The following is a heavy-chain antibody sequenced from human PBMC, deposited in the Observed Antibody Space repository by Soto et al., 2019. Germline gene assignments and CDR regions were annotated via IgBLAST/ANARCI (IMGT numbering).Heavy chain of an antibody. CDR3: ARDVRVSSWYEDDYGMDV. V-gene: IGHV1-69*12. Sequence: QVQLVQSGAEVKKPGSSVKVSCKASGGTFSSYAISWVRQAPGQGLEWMGGIIPIFGTANYAQKFQGRVTITADESTSTAYMELSSLRSEDTAVDYCARDVRVSSWYEDDYGMDVWGQGTTVTVSS. D-gene: IGHD6-13*01. CDR1: GGTFSSYA. CDR2: IIPIFGTA. J-gene: IGHJ6*02.